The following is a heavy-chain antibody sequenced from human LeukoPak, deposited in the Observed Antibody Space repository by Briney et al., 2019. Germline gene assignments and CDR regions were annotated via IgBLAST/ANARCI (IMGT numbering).Heavy chain of an antibody. CDR1: GDSVSSNSAA. J-gene: IGHJ5*02. CDR3: SAAFGDEAWFDP. D-gene: IGHD3-10*01. Sequence: SQTLSLTCAISGDSVSSNSAAWNWIRQSPSRGLEWLGRTYYRSKWYNDYAVSVKSRITINPDTSKNQFSLQLNSVTPEDTAMYYCSAAFGDEAWFDPWGQGTLVTVSS. V-gene: IGHV6-1*01. CDR2: TYYRSKWYN.